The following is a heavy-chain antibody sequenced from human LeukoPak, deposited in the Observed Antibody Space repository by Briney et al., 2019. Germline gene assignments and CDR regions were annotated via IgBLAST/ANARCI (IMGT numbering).Heavy chain of an antibody. Sequence: GESLRLSCAASGFAFNTYSMNWVRQAPGKGLEWVSFIFSSSTYIYYTDSVKGRFTISRDNARNSLYLQMDNLRAEDTAVYYCARHRTASDYWGQGTLVTVSS. CDR3: ARHRTASDY. CDR1: GFAFNTYS. J-gene: IGHJ4*02. D-gene: IGHD3-16*02. CDR2: IFSSSTYI. V-gene: IGHV3-21*01.